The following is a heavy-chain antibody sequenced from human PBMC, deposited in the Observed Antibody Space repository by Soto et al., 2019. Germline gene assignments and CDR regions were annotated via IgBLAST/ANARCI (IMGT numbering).Heavy chain of an antibody. D-gene: IGHD1-26*01. Sequence: LSLTCTVSGGSISSYYWSWIRQPAGKGLEWIGRIYTSGSTNYNPSLKSRVTMSVDTSKNQFSLKLSSVTAADTAVYYCARDTSLSGSYVPFDYWGQGTLVTVSS. V-gene: IGHV4-4*07. J-gene: IGHJ4*02. CDR2: IYTSGST. CDR1: GGSISSYY. CDR3: ARDTSLSGSYVPFDY.